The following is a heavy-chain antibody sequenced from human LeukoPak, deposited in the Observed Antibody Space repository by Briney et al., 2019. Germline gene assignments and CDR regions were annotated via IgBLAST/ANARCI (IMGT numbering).Heavy chain of an antibody. V-gene: IGHV4-34*01. Sequence: PSETPSLTCAVYGGSFSDYFWSWIRQPPGKGLEWIGEINQSGSPNNSPSLKTRVTISLDTSKNQFSLKLSSVTAADTAVYYCARVFSPSHSVVRGKVTHWFDPWGQGTLVTVSS. J-gene: IGHJ5*02. CDR2: INQSGSP. CDR3: ARVFSPSHSVVRGKVTHWFDP. D-gene: IGHD3-10*01. CDR1: GGSFSDYF.